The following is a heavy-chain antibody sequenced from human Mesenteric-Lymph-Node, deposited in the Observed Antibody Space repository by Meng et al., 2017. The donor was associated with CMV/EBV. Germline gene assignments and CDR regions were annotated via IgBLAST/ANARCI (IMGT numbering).Heavy chain of an antibody. CDR2: ISWNSGKI. J-gene: IGHJ4*02. D-gene: IGHD2-2*02. CDR1: GFNFDDYA. V-gene: IGHV3-9*01. CDR3: ARGLGYCSSTSCYTESRYYFDY. Sequence: SLKISCAASGFNFDDYAMHWVRQAPGKGLEWVSGISWNSGKIDYADSVKGRFTISRDNAKNSLYLQMNSLRAEDTAVYYCARGLGYCSSTSCYTESRYYFDYWGQGTLVTVSS.